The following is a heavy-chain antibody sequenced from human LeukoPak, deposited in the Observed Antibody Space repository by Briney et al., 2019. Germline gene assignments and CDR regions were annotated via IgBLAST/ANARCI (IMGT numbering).Heavy chain of an antibody. D-gene: IGHD3-16*02. Sequence: SETLSLTCAVSGGSISSGGYSWSWIRQPPGKGLEWIGYIYHGGSTYYNPSLKSRVTISVDRSKNQFSLKLSSVTAADTAVYYCARGTYDYVWGSYRWAFDYWGQGTLVTVSS. J-gene: IGHJ4*02. CDR2: IYHGGST. CDR3: ARGTYDYVWGSYRWAFDY. CDR1: GGSISSGGYS. V-gene: IGHV4-30-2*01.